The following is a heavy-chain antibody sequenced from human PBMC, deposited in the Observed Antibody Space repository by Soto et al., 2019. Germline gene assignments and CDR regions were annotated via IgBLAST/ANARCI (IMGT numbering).Heavy chain of an antibody. Sequence: SETLSVTCTVSGGSISSYYWIWIRQPLGKGLEWIGYIYYSGSTNYNPSLKSRVTISVDTSKNQFSLKLSSVTAADTAVYYCARGEGRVAMPSXYWGQGTLVTVSS. CDR2: IYYSGST. CDR3: ARGEGRVAMPSXY. V-gene: IGHV4-59*01. CDR1: GGSISSYY. D-gene: IGHD2-2*01. J-gene: IGHJ4*02.